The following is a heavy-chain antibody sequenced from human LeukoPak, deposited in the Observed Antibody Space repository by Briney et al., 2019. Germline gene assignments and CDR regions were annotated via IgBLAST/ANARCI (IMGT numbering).Heavy chain of an antibody. Sequence: GGSLRLSCAASGFTFSDYYMSWIRQAPGKGLEWVSYISSSGSTIYYADSVKGRFTISRDNAKNSLYLQMNSLRAEDTAVYYCARGIWRENSNYYYYYYMDVWGKGITVTVSS. CDR2: ISSSGSTI. J-gene: IGHJ6*03. CDR1: GFTFSDYY. CDR3: ARGIWRENSNYYYYYYMDV. V-gene: IGHV3-11*04. D-gene: IGHD2/OR15-2a*01.